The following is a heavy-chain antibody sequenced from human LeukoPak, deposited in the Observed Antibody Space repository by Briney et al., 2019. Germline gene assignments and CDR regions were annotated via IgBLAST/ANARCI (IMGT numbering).Heavy chain of an antibody. V-gene: IGHV3-48*01. CDR1: GFTFSSYS. D-gene: IGHD6-19*01. CDR3: AKGFGPGWDAFDI. Sequence: PGGSLRLSCAASGFTFSSYSMNWVRQAPGKGLEWVSYISSSSSTIYYADSVKGRFTISRDNAKNSLYLQMNSLRAEDTAVYYCAKGFGPGWDAFDIWGQGTMVTVSS. CDR2: ISSSSSTI. J-gene: IGHJ3*02.